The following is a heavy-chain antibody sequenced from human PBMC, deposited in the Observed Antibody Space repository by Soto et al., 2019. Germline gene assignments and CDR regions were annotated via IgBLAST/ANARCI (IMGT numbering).Heavy chain of an antibody. J-gene: IGHJ4*02. CDR3: AKNPGYYYDSTGYHFDY. CDR2: ISYGGGTT. CDR1: ECKSGNHA. V-gene: IGHV3-23*01. Sequence: VVPKRLSCGASECKSGNHAMSWVSQKPGKGLEWVSAISYGGGTTYYADSVKGRFTISRDNSKNTLYLQMNSLRAEDTAVYYCAKNPGYYYDSTGYHFDYWGQGTLVTVS. D-gene: IGHD3-22*01.